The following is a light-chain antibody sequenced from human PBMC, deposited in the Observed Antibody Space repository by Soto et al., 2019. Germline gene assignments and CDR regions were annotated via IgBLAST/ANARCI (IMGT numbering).Light chain of an antibody. CDR2: GAS. CDR1: QSVSSSY. CDR3: QQPNQWPIP. Sequence: EGVCTQSQDTLSLSPGERATLSCRASQSVSSSYLAWYQQKPGQAPRLLIYGASSRATGVPDRFSGSGSGTEFILTIYSLQSEDSAVYYCQQPNQWPIPFGQVTLLEVK. V-gene: IGKV3D-20*02. J-gene: IGKJ5*01.